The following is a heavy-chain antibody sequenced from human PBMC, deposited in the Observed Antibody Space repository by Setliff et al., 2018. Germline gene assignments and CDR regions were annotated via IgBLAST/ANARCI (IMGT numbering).Heavy chain of an antibody. CDR3: ARDRGPDTAMEISDY. D-gene: IGHD5-18*01. CDR1: GYTFTSYY. Sequence: GASVKVSCKASGYTFTSYYMHWVRQAPGQGLEWMGIINPSGGSTSYAQKFQGRVTITADESTSTAYMELSSLRSEDPAVYYCARDRGPDTAMEISDYWGQGTLVTVSS. CDR2: INPSGGST. J-gene: IGHJ4*02. V-gene: IGHV1-46*01.